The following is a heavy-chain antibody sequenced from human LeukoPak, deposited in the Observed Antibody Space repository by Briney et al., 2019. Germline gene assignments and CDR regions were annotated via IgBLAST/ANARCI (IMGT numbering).Heavy chain of an antibody. D-gene: IGHD4-11*01. V-gene: IGHV1-8*01. Sequence: ASVKVSCKASGYTCTSYDINWVRQATGQGLEWMGWKNPNSGRTGLAQKFQGRLTMTMNTAISTAYMELSSLTSEDTVVYYCARGPVTTHGMDVWGQGTTVTVSS. CDR2: KNPNSGRT. CDR3: ARGPVTTHGMDV. J-gene: IGHJ6*02. CDR1: GYTCTSYD.